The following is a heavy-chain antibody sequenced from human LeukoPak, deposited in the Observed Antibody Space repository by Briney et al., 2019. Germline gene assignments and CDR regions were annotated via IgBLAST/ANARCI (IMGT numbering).Heavy chain of an antibody. CDR3: ARDMRGIGAFDI. J-gene: IGHJ3*02. CDR1: GFTFSSYW. CDR2: INSDGSST. D-gene: IGHD3-16*01. V-gene: IGHV3-74*01. Sequence: GGSLRLSCAASGFTFSSYWLHWARQAPGKGLVWVSRINSDGSSTTYADSVKGRLTISRDNAKNTLYLRMSSLRAEDTAVYYCARDMRGIGAFDIWGQGTMVTVSS.